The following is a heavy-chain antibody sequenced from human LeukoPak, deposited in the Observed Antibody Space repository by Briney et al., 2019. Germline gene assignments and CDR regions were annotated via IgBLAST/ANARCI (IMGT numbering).Heavy chain of an antibody. V-gene: IGHV4-59*01. CDR2: MYSGGTT. Sequence: PSETLSLTCTVSDGSINGYYWSWIRQPPGKGLDWIGYMYSGGTTNYSPSLKSRVTISEDMSKNQFSLKLTSVTAADTAVYYCARHSGHSSTNDAFDIWGQGTMVIVSS. J-gene: IGHJ3*02. D-gene: IGHD6-13*01. CDR1: DGSINGYY. CDR3: ARHSGHSSTNDAFDI.